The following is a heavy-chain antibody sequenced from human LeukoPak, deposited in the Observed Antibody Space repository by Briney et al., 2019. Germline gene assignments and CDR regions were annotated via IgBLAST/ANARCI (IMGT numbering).Heavy chain of an antibody. D-gene: IGHD1-7*01. Sequence: SESLSLTCAVDGGSFSGYYWGWVRQPPGNWLGWVGEINHSGSTNYSPSLKSRVTISVDTSKNQFSLKLSSVTAADTAVYYCARSGTLYRYTPGFDPWGQGTLVTVSS. J-gene: IGHJ5*02. CDR2: INHSGST. CDR3: ARSGTLYRYTPGFDP. CDR1: GGSFSGYY. V-gene: IGHV4-34*01.